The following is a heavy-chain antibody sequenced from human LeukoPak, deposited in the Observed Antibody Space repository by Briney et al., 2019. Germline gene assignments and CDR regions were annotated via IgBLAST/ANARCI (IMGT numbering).Heavy chain of an antibody. CDR2: IKEDGSAT. J-gene: IGHJ5*02. D-gene: IGHD3-10*01. CDR1: GFTFSTYW. Sequence: GGSLRLSCAASGFTFSTYWMTWVRQAPGKGPEWVANIKEDGSATYYVDSVKGRFTISRDNAKKSLYLQMNSLRAEDTAVYYCARTYGSGSYHWFDPWGQGTLVTVSS. CDR3: ARTYGSGSYHWFDP. V-gene: IGHV3-7*04.